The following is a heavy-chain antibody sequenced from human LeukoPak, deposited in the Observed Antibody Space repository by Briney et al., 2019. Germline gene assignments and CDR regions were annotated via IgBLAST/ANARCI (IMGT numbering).Heavy chain of an antibody. CDR2: ISSSSSYI. J-gene: IGHJ4*02. V-gene: IGHV3-21*01. CDR3: ARDQVVGATPYFDY. Sequence: GGSLRLSCAASGFTFSSYSMNWVRQAPGKGLEWVSSISSSSSYIYYADSVKGRFTISRDNAKNSLYLQMNSLRAEDTAVYYCARDQVVGATPYFDYWGQGTLVTVSS. D-gene: IGHD1-26*01. CDR1: GFTFSSYS.